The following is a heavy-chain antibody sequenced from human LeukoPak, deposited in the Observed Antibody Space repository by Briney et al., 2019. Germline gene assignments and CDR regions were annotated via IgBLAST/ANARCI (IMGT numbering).Heavy chain of an antibody. CDR1: GGSFSGYY. Sequence: SETLSLTCAVYGGSFSGYYWSWIRQPPGKGLEWIGEINHSGSTNYNPSLKSQVTISVDTSKNQFSLKLSSVTAADTAVYYCARAGIFGVVKSFDIWGQGTMVTVSS. CDR3: ARAGIFGVVKSFDI. J-gene: IGHJ3*02. CDR2: INHSGST. V-gene: IGHV4-34*01. D-gene: IGHD3-3*02.